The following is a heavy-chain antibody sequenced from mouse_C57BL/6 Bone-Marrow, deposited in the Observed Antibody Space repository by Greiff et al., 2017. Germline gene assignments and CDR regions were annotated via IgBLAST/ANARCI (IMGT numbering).Heavy chain of an antibody. Sequence: VQLQESGPGLVAPSQSLSITCTVSGFSFTSYGVDWVRQSPGKGLEWLGVIWGVGSTNYNSALKSRLSISKDNSKSQVFLKMNSLQTDDTAMYYCASGPHYYGSSYDWYFDVWGTGTTVTVSS. D-gene: IGHD1-1*01. CDR2: IWGVGST. CDR1: GFSFTSYG. CDR3: ASGPHYYGSSYDWYFDV. J-gene: IGHJ1*03. V-gene: IGHV2-6*01.